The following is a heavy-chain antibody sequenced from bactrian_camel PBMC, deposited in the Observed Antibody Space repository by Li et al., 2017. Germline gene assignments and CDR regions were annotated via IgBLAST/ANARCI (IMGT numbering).Heavy chain of an antibody. CDR1: GFTSNSCV. J-gene: IGHJ6*01. CDR3: AASNTALCAPSTPTSFRY. Sequence: HVQLVESGGGSVQAGGSLRLSCTAPGFTSNSCVVNWYRQAAGKQREWVSSIRPDSSIDYRDSVKGRFTISRDSAKNTLYLQMDSLKPEDTAMYYCAASNTALCAPSTPTSFRYRGQGTQVTVS. V-gene: IGHV3S55*01. CDR2: IRPDSSI. D-gene: IGHD1*01.